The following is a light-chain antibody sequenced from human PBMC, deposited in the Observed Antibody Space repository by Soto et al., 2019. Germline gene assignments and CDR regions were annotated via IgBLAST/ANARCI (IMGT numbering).Light chain of an antibody. CDR3: MQALLTPLT. V-gene: IGKV2-28*01. CDR1: QSLLHSDVYNN. CDR2: LGS. J-gene: IGKJ1*01. Sequence: DIVMNQSPLYLPATAGEPASISCRSSQSLLHSDVYNNLDWYLPKPGQSPQLLIYLGSNRAAGVPYRFSGSGSGTDFTLKISRVEAEDVGLYYCMQALLTPLTFGQGTKVEI.